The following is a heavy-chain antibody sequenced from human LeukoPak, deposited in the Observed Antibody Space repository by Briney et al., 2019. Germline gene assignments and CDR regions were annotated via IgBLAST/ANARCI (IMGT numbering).Heavy chain of an antibody. CDR1: GYTLTELS. Sequence: ASVKVSCKVSGYTLTELSMHWVRQAPGKGLEWMGGFDPEDGETIYAQKFQGRVTMTEDTSTDTAYMELSSLRSEDTAVYYCATDSSGWYRSPRSFDYWGQGTLVTVSS. CDR2: FDPEDGET. D-gene: IGHD6-19*01. J-gene: IGHJ4*02. V-gene: IGHV1-24*01. CDR3: ATDSSGWYRSPRSFDY.